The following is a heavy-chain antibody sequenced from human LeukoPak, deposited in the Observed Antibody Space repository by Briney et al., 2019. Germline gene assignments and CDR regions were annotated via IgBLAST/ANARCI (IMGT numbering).Heavy chain of an antibody. J-gene: IGHJ3*02. CDR3: ARVKPYDFWSGYRDAFDI. V-gene: IGHV4-59*01. Sequence: SETLSLTCTVSGGSISSYYWSWTRQPPGKGLEWIGYIYYSGSTNYNPSLKSRVTISVDTSKNQFSLKLSSVTAADTAVYYCARVKPYDFWSGYRDAFDIWGQGTMVTVSS. CDR1: GGSISSYY. CDR2: IYYSGST. D-gene: IGHD3-3*01.